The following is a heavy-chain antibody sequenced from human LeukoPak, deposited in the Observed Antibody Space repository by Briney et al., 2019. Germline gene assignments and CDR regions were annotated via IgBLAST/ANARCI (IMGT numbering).Heavy chain of an antibody. CDR2: ISSSSSTI. J-gene: IGHJ3*02. D-gene: IGHD3-22*01. V-gene: IGHV3-48*03. CDR3: ARDQTPHYYDSSGYYRNDAFDI. Sequence: GGSLRLSCAASGFTFSSYEMNWVRQATGKGLECVSYISSSSSTIYYADSVKGRFTISRDNAKNSLYLQMNSLRDEDTAVYYCARDQTPHYYDSSGYYRNDAFDIWGQGTMVTVSS. CDR1: GFTFSSYE.